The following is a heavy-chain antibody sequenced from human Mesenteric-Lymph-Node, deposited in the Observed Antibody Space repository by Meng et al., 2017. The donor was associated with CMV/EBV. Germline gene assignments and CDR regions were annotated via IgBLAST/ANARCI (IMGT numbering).Heavy chain of an antibody. V-gene: IGHV1-2*06. CDR3: ARGRYSSNWYDMDV. CDR2: IKPSNSGT. J-gene: IGHJ6*03. CDR1: RYPFAGYY. Sequence: SRYPFAGYYIHWVRQAPGQGLEWLGRIKPSNSGTNLPLRSQGRVTMTSDTSINTAYMELSSLRSDDTAVYYCARGRYSSNWYDMDVWGQGTTVTVSS. D-gene: IGHD6-13*01.